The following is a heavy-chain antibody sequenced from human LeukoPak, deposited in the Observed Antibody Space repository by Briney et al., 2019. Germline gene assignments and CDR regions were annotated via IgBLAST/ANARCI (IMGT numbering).Heavy chain of an antibody. CDR3: ARGVVVIATNYFDY. D-gene: IGHD2-21*01. CDR1: GGSISSSSYY. Sequence: SETLSLTCTVSGGSISSSSYYWGWIRQPPGKGLGWIGSIYYSGSTYYNPSLKNRVTISVDTSKNQFSLKLSSVTDADTAVYYCARGVVVIATNYFDYWGQGTLVTVSS. CDR2: IYYSGST. J-gene: IGHJ4*02. V-gene: IGHV4-39*01.